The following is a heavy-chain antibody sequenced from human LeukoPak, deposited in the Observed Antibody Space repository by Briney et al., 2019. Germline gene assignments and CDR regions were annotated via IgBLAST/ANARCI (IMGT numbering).Heavy chain of an antibody. V-gene: IGHV1-46*01. CDR1: GYTFTSYY. CDR3: ARTTVVTLYFDY. J-gene: IGHJ4*02. Sequence: ASVKVSCKASGYTFTSYYMHWVRQAPGQGLEWMGIINPSGGSTSYAQKFQGRVTMTRDTSTSTVYMELSSLRSDDTAVYYCARTTVVTLYFDYWGQGTLVTVSS. CDR2: INPSGGST. D-gene: IGHD4-17*01.